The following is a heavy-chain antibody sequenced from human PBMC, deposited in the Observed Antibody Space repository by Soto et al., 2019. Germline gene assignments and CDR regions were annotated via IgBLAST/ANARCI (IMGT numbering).Heavy chain of an antibody. CDR3: PRGLAADGA. D-gene: IGHD6-13*01. CDR1: GYTFTHYA. CDR2: INAGSGNT. J-gene: IGHJ5*02. Sequence: QGQLVQSGAEVKKPGASVKVSCTASGYTFTHYAIHWVRHAPGQSLEWMGFINAGSGNTKYSQTFQGRLTFTKDTSASTAYMDMSSLRSEDTAIYYCPRGLAADGAWGQGTLVTVSS. V-gene: IGHV1-3*01.